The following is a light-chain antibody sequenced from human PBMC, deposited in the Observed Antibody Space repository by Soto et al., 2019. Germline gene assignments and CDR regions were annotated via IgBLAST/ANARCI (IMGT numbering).Light chain of an antibody. V-gene: IGKV4-1*01. CDR1: QGVNYRPNKRNS. CDR2: RAS. Sequence: DIVMTQSPDSLPVSLGGRATFTCKSSQGVNYRPNKRNSLGWYQQKPGQPPKLLISRASTRESGVPDRFSGSGSGTDFTLTISSLQAEDVAVYYCQQYYGSPYTFGQGTKLEIK. J-gene: IGKJ2*01. CDR3: QQYYGSPYT.